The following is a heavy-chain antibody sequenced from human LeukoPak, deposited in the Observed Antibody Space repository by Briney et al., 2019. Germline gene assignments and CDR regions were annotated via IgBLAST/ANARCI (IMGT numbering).Heavy chain of an antibody. CDR3: ARPVEMSVNAFDI. V-gene: IGHV5-51*01. Sequence: GASLKISCKGSGXNFTNNWSGWVRQMPGKGVDWMGIIYPGDSDTTYSPSFQGQVTISADKSISTAFLQWSSLKASDTAMYYCARPVEMSVNAFDIWGQGTMVTVSS. CDR1: GXNFTNNW. J-gene: IGHJ3*02. D-gene: IGHD5-24*01. CDR2: IYPGDSDT.